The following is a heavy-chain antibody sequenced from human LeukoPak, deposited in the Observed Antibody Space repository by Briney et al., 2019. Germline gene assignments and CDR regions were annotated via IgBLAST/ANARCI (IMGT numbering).Heavy chain of an antibody. CDR1: GGSFSAYY. CDR2: INHSGSS. D-gene: IGHD5-18*01. J-gene: IGHJ5*02. V-gene: IGHV4-34*01. CDR3: APRGDIEHSYVYGKWFDP. Sequence: SETLSLTCAVYGGSFSAYYWTWIRQPPGKGLEWIGEINHSGSSNYNSSLRGRVTISVDTSYRQFSLRLSSVPAADTAVYYCAPRGDIEHSYVYGKWFDPWGQGTRVTVSS.